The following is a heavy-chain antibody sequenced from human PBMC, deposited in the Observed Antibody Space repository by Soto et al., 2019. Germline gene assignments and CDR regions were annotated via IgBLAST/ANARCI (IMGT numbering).Heavy chain of an antibody. CDR3: AKVERMTPYTHLR. Sequence: DVQVLESGRGLVQPGGSLRLSCEASGFTINNYGMAWVRQAPGKGLEWVSAISGRDAYTYYADSVQGRFTISRDNSRNTLYLQMNSLTAEDTALYYCAKVERMTPYTHLRWGQGTLVTVSS. CDR1: GFTINNYG. D-gene: IGHD1-26*01. J-gene: IGHJ4*02. CDR2: ISGRDAYT. V-gene: IGHV3-23*01.